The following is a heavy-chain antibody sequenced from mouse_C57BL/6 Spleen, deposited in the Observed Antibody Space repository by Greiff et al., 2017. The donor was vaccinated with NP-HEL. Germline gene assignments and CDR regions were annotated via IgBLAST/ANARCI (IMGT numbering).Heavy chain of an antibody. CDR1: GYTFTSSW. V-gene: IGHV1-72*01. Sequence: QVQLQQPGAELVKPGASVKLSCKASGYTFTSSWMHWVKPRPGRGLEWIGRIDPNRGGTKYNEKFKIKATLTVDKPSSTAYMQLSSLTSKDSAVYYCARDYSNLYYAMDYWGQGTSVTVSS. D-gene: IGHD2-5*01. J-gene: IGHJ4*01. CDR2: IDPNRGGT. CDR3: ARDYSNLYYAMDY.